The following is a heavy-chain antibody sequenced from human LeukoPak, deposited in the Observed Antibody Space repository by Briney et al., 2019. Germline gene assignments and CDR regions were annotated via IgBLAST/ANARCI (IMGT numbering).Heavy chain of an antibody. D-gene: IGHD4-23*01. CDR1: GYTFTGYD. CDR2: INPGSGGT. CDR3: ARDNSAVLNFFDY. J-gene: IGHJ4*02. V-gene: IGHV1-2*06. Sequence: GASVKVSCKASGYTFTGYDMHWVRQVPGQGFEWMGRINPGSGGTNYAQKFQGRVTMTRDTSTSTAYMELSGLRSDDTAVYYCARDNSAVLNFFDYWGQGTLVTVSS.